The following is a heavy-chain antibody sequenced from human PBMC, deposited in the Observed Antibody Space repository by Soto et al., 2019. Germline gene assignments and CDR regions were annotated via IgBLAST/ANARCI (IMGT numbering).Heavy chain of an antibody. CDR3: ARVYRGGGDAFDI. CDR1: GASISSYY. V-gene: IGHV4-59*01. CDR2: IYYSGSGST. J-gene: IGHJ3*02. Sequence: KTSETLSLTCTVSGASISSYYWSWIRQPPGKGLEYIGYIYYSGSGSTNYNPSLKSRVTFSVDTSRNHFSLKLSSVTAADTAMYYCARVYRGGGDAFDIWGQGTMVTVSS. D-gene: IGHD3-16*01.